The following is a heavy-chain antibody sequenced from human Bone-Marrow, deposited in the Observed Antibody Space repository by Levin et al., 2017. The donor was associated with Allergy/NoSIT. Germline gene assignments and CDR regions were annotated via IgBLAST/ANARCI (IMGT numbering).Heavy chain of an antibody. CDR1: GFSFSPYN. CDR3: ARDMGIYGDYRGVLEY. V-gene: IGHV3-21*01. J-gene: IGHJ4*02. CDR2: ITSSSSYL. Sequence: GESLKISCTASGFSFSPYNMNWVRQAPGKGLEWVSSITSSSSYLSYADSVKGRFTISRDNAKNSLYLQMNSLRAEDTAVYYCARDMGIYGDYRGVLEYWGQGTLVTVSS. D-gene: IGHD4-17*01.